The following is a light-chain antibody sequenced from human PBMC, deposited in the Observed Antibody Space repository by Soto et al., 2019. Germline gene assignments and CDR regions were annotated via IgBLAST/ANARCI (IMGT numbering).Light chain of an antibody. CDR1: SSNIGTNY. CDR2: SNN. CDR3: AAWDDSLSAWV. J-gene: IGLJ3*02. Sequence: QSVVTQPPSASGTPGQRVTISCSGSSSNIGTNYVSWYQQLPGTAPKLLMYSNNQRPSGVPDRFSGSKSGTSASLAISGLLSEDEADYYCAAWDDSLSAWVFGGGTKLTVL. V-gene: IGLV1-47*02.